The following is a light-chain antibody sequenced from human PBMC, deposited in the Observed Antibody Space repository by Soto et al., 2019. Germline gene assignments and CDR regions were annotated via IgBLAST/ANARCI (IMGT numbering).Light chain of an antibody. V-gene: IGKV3-11*01. J-gene: IGKJ5*01. CDR1: QSVSNY. Sequence: IVLTQSPATLSLSPGERASFSCRASQSVSNYLAWYQQKPGQAPRLLIYDASNRATGIPARFSGSGSGTDFPLSINNVEPEDFAVYFCQQRTNSLITFGQGTRLEIK. CDR2: DAS. CDR3: QQRTNSLIT.